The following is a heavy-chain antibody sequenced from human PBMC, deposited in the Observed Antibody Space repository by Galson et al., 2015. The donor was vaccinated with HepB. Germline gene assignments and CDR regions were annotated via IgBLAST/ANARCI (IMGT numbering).Heavy chain of an antibody. Sequence: SLRLSCAASGFTFSSYGMHWVRQAPGKGLEWVAVIWYDGSNKYYADSVKGRFTISRDNSKNTLYLQMNSLRAEDTAVYYCARDQGNLYTVTGADYWGQGTLVTVSS. CDR2: IWYDGSNK. CDR3: ARDQGNLYTVTGADY. D-gene: IGHD4-17*01. CDR1: GFTFSSYG. J-gene: IGHJ4*02. V-gene: IGHV3-33*01.